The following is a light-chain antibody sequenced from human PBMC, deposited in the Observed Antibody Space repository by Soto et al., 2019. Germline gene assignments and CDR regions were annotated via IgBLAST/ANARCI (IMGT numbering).Light chain of an antibody. V-gene: IGKV1-6*01. J-gene: IGKJ1*01. Sequence: MTQSPSLLSASTGDTGTITYRASQGIRNDLGWYQQKPGKAPKLLIYAASSLQSGVPSRFSGSGSGTDFTLTISSLQPEDFATYYCLQDYNYPWTFGQGTKVDIK. CDR2: AAS. CDR1: QGIRND. CDR3: LQDYNYPWT.